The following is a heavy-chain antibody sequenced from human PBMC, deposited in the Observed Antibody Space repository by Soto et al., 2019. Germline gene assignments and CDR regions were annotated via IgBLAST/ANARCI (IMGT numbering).Heavy chain of an antibody. V-gene: IGHV3-33*01. CDR2: IWYDGSNK. CDR1: GFTFSSYG. CDR3: ARDQGSANWFDS. J-gene: IGHJ5*01. Sequence: QVQLVESGGGVVQPGRSLRLSCAASGFTFSSYGMHWVRQAPGKGLEWVAVIWYDGSNKYYADSVKGRFTISRDNSKNTLSLQMTSLRAEDTAVYYCARDQGSANWFDSWGQGTLVTVSS.